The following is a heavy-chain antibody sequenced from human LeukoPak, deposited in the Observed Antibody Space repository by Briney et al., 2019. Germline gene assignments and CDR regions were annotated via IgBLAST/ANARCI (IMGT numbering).Heavy chain of an antibody. CDR3: ARGGARRGTYYYDSSGYHSDC. CDR1: GFTFSSYW. J-gene: IGHJ4*02. V-gene: IGHV3-7*01. Sequence: GGSLRLSRAASGFTFSSYWMSWVRQAPGKGLEWVANIKQDGSEKYYVDSVKGRFTISRDNAKNSLYLQMNSLRAEDTAVYYCARGGARRGTYYYDSSGYHSDCWGQGTLVTVSS. CDR2: IKQDGSEK. D-gene: IGHD3-22*01.